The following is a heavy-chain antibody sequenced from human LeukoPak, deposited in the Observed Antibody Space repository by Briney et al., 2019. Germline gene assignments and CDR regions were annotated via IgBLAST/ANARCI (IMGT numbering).Heavy chain of an antibody. D-gene: IGHD2-2*02. J-gene: IGHJ5*02. Sequence: PSETLSHTCTVSGDSINSAYFWGWIRQPPGKGLEYIGSIYHSGRTYYNSSLKSRVTISVDTSRNQFSLKLSSVTAADTAIYYCARHPCTSCYTPNWFDPWGQGTLVSVSS. V-gene: IGHV4-38-2*02. CDR2: IYHSGRT. CDR3: ARHPCTSCYTPNWFDP. CDR1: GDSINSAYF.